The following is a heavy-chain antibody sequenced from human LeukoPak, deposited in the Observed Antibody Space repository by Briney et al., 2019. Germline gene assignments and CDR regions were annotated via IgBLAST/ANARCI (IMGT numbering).Heavy chain of an antibody. CDR2: ICYSGST. CDR3: ARGQYSGSCFDN. J-gene: IGHJ4*02. Sequence: PSETLSLTCTVSGGSISSYLWSWIRQPPGKGLEWIGYICYSGSTNYNPSLKSRVTILVDTSKNQFSLKVSSVTAADAAVYYCARGQYSGSCFDNWGQGSLVTVSS. CDR1: GGSISSYL. D-gene: IGHD1-26*01. V-gene: IGHV4-59*01.